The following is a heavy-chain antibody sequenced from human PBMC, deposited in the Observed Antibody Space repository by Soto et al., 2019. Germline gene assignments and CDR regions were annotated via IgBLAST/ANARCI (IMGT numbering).Heavy chain of an antibody. CDR3: ASLYCTNGVCHHGPAEYFQH. V-gene: IGHV4-34*01. Sequence: SETQSLTCAVYGGSFSGYYWSWIRQPPGKGLEWIGEINHSGSTNYNPSLKSRVTISVDTSKNQFSLKLSSVTAADTAVYYCASLYCTNGVCHHGPAEYFQHWGQGTLVTVSS. J-gene: IGHJ1*01. CDR1: GGSFSGYY. CDR2: INHSGST. D-gene: IGHD2-8*01.